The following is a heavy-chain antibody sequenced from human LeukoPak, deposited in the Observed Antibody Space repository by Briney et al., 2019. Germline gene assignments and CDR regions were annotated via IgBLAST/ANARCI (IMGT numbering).Heavy chain of an antibody. Sequence: ASVKVSCKASGYTFTSCDIHWVRQATGQGLEWMGWMNPNTGNTGYVQKFQGRVTMTRNTSISTAYMELTSLRSEDTAVYYCAIVTGSGWYFDYWGQGTLVTVSS. CDR2: MNPNTGNT. CDR1: GYTFTSCD. CDR3: AIVTGSGWYFDY. V-gene: IGHV1-8*01. D-gene: IGHD6-19*01. J-gene: IGHJ4*02.